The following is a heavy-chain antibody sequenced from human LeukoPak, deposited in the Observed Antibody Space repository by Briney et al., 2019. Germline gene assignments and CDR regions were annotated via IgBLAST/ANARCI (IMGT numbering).Heavy chain of an antibody. J-gene: IGHJ3*02. Sequence: GGSLRLSCAASGFTVSRSFMNWVCQAPGKGLEWLAILYRDGGTTYYADSVKGRFTISRDSSKNTLYLQMNSLRAEDTAVYYCAKIIAVAGTGEDNVFDIWGQGTMVTVSS. D-gene: IGHD6-13*01. CDR1: GFTVSRSF. CDR3: AKIIAVAGTGEDNVFDI. V-gene: IGHV3-53*01. CDR2: LYRDGGTT.